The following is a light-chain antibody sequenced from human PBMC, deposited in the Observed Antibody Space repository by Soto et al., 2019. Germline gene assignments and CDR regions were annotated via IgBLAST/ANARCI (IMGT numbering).Light chain of an antibody. J-gene: IGKJ4*01. V-gene: IGKV2-28*01. Sequence: QSPVSLPANNGEPASISCRSSQNLLHSNGYNYLDWYLQKPGQSPQLLIYLGSNRASGIPDRFSGSGSGTDFTLKISRVEAEDVGVYYCMQALQSPLTFGGGTKVDIK. CDR3: MQALQSPLT. CDR1: QNLLHSNGYNY. CDR2: LGS.